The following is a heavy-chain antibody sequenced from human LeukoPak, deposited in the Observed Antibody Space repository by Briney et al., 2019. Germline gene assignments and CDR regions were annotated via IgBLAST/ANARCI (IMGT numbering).Heavy chain of an antibody. D-gene: IGHD5-24*01. V-gene: IGHV1-69*13. J-gene: IGHJ4*02. Sequence: GASVKVSCKASGYTFTSYYMHWVRQAPGQGLEWMGGIIPIFGTANYAQKFQGRVTITADESTSTAYMELSSLRSEDTAVYYCARWFVDGYNGHFDYWGQGTLVTVSS. CDR2: IIPIFGTA. CDR3: ARWFVDGYNGHFDY. CDR1: GYTFTSYY.